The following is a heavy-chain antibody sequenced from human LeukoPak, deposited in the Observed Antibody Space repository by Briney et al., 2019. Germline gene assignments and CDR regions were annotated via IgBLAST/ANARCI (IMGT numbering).Heavy chain of an antibody. CDR1: GFTFSSYA. CDR3: ATVAATPDAFDI. J-gene: IGHJ3*02. CDR2: ISYDGSNK. Sequence: GRSLRLSCAASGFTFSSYAMHWVRQAPGKGLEWVAVISYDGSNKYYADSVKGRFTISRDNSKNTLYLQMNSLRAEDTAVYYCATVAATPDAFDIWGQGTMVTVSS. D-gene: IGHD2-15*01. V-gene: IGHV3-30-3*01.